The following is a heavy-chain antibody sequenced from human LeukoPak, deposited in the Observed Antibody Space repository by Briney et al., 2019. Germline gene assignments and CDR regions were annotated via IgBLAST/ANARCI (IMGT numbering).Heavy chain of an antibody. D-gene: IGHD6-13*01. V-gene: IGHV1-69*05. CDR1: GGTFSSYG. Sequence: ASVKVSCKASGGTFSSYGISWVRQAPGQGLEWMGGIIPFFGTANYAQNFQGRITITTDESTSIVYMELSSLRSEDTAVYYCAREGIAAAGTGIGYFDYWGQGTLVTVSS. J-gene: IGHJ4*02. CDR2: IIPFFGTA. CDR3: AREGIAAAGTGIGYFDY.